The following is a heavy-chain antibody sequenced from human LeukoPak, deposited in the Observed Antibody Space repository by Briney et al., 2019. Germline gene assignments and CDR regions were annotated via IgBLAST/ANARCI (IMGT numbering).Heavy chain of an antibody. CDR2: IYTSGST. CDR1: GGSISSYY. V-gene: IGHV4-4*09. D-gene: IGHD3-10*01. CDR3: ARKRFGDY. Sequence: PSETLSLTCTVSGGSISSYYWSWIRQPPGKGLKWIGYIYTSGSTNYNPSLKSRVTISVDTSKNQFSLKLSSVTAEDTAVYYCARKRFGDYWGQGTLVTVSS. J-gene: IGHJ4*02.